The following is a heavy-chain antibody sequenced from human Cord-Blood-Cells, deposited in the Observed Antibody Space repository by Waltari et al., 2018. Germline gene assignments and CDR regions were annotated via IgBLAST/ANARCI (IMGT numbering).Heavy chain of an antibody. CDR3: ARDRSSWYDY. Sequence: EVQLVESGGGLVQPGGSLRLSCAASGFTFSSYWMHWVRQAPGKGLVWVSRINSDGRSTRYADCGKGRFTISRDNAKNTLYLQMNSLRAEDTAVYYCARDRSSWYDYWGQGTLGTVSS. CDR1: GFTFSSYW. V-gene: IGHV3-74*01. CDR2: INSDGRST. J-gene: IGHJ4*02. D-gene: IGHD6-13*01.